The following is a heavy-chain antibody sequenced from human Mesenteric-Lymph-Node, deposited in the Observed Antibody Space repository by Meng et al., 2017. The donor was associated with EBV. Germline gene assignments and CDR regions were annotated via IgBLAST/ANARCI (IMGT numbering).Heavy chain of an antibody. J-gene: IGHJ5*02. CDR2: INPNSGGT. Sequence: QVQLVQSGAEVKKPGASVKVSCKTSGYTFNAYHIQWARQAPGQGLEWMGRINPNSGGTNYAQKFQGRVTMTRDTSISTAYMELSRLRSDDTAVYYCARVYGSGSPNHWGQGTLVTVSS. V-gene: IGHV1-2*06. D-gene: IGHD3-10*01. CDR1: GYTFNAYH. CDR3: ARVYGSGSPNH.